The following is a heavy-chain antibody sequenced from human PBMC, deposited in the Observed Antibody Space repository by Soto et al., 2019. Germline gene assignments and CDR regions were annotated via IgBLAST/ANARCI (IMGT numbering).Heavy chain of an antibody. CDR2: ISGSGGST. J-gene: IGHJ4*02. D-gene: IGHD5-12*01. V-gene: IGHV3-23*01. CDR3: AKASHLTYSGDGSFDY. Sequence: EVQLLESGGGLVQPGGSLRLSCAASGFTFSSYAMSWVRQAPGKGLEWVSAISGSGGSTYYADSVKGRFTISRDNSKNTLYLQMNSQRAEDTAVYYCAKASHLTYSGDGSFDYWGQGTLVTVSS. CDR1: GFTFSSYA.